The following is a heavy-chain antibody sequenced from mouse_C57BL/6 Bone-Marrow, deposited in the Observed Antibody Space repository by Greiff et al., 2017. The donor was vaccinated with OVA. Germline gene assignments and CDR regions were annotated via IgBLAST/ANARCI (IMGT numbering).Heavy chain of an antibody. V-gene: IGHV1-19*01. CDR1: GYTFTDYY. J-gene: IGHJ2*01. CDR3: ARWGLYYSNRH. Sequence: VQLQQSGPVLVKPGASVKMSCQSSGYTFTDYYMNWVKQSHGKSLEWIGVINPYNGGTSYNQKFKGKATLTVDKSSSTAYMELNSLTSEDSAVYYCARWGLYYSNRHWGQGTTLTVSS. CDR2: INPYNGGT. D-gene: IGHD2-5*01.